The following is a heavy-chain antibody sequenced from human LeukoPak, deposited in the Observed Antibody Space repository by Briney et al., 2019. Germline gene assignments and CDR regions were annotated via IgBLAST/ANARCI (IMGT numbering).Heavy chain of an antibody. CDR1: GFTFSSYS. D-gene: IGHD3-9*01. CDR2: ISSSSSYI. V-gene: IGHV3-21*01. CDR3: AGDFGYFGILTGYYKGDY. J-gene: IGHJ4*02. Sequence: PGGSLRLSCAASGFTFSSYSMNWVRQAPGKGLEWVSSISSSSSYIYYADSVKGRFTISRDNAKNSLYLQMNRLRAEATAVYYWAGDFGYFGILTGYYKGDYWGQGTLVTVSS.